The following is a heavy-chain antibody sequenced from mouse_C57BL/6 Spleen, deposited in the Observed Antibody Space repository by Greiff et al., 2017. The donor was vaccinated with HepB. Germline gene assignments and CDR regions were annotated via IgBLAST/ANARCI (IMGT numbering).Heavy chain of an antibody. CDR2: INPSTGGT. J-gene: IGHJ2*01. CDR3: ARLGSSYVDY. V-gene: IGHV1-42*01. D-gene: IGHD1-1*01. Sequence: EVQLQQSGPELVKPGASVKISCKASGYSFTGYYMNWVKQSPEKSLEWIGEINPSTGGTTYNQKFKAKATLTVDKSSSTAYMQLKSLTSEDSAVYYCARLGSSYVDYWGQGTTLTVSS. CDR1: GYSFTGYY.